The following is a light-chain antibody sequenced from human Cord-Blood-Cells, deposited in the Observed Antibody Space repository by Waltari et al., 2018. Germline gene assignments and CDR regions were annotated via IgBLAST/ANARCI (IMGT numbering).Light chain of an antibody. J-gene: IGKJ2*01. CDR3: QQYKSYSQYT. V-gene: IGKV1-5*01. Sequence: DIQMTQSPSTLSASVGDRVTITCRASQSFSSWLDWYRQKPGKAPKLLIYDDASLESGVQSRFSGSGSRTECTLTISSLQPDDFATYYCQQYKSYSQYTFGQGTKLEIK. CDR2: DDA. CDR1: QSFSSW.